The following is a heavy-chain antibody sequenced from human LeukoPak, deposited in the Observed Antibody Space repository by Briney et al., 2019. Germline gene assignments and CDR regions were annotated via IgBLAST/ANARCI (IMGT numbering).Heavy chain of an antibody. CDR1: GFSLSTSGMC. Sequence: RESGPALVKPTQTLTLTCTFSGFSLSTSGMCVSWIRQPPGKALEWLARIDWDDDKYYRTSLKTRLTISKDTSKNQVVLTMTNMDPGDTATYYCARIGAAGGTWDSWGQGTLVTVSS. CDR3: ARIGAAGGTWDS. V-gene: IGHV2-70*11. CDR2: IDWDDDK. D-gene: IGHD6-13*01. J-gene: IGHJ4*02.